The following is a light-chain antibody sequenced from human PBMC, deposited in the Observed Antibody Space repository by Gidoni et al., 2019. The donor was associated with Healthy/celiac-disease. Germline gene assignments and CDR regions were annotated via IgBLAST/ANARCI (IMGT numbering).Light chain of an antibody. V-gene: IGKV3-20*01. CDR2: GAS. Sequence: ELVLTQSPGTLSLSPGERATLSCRASQSVSSSYLAWYQQKPGQAPRRLIYGASSRATGIPDRFSGSGSGTDFTLTISRLEPEDFAVYYCQQYGSSPYTFXXXTKLEIK. CDR1: QSVSSSY. J-gene: IGKJ2*01. CDR3: QQYGSSPYT.